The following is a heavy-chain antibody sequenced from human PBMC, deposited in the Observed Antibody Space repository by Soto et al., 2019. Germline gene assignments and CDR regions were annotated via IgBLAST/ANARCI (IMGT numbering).Heavy chain of an antibody. J-gene: IGHJ4*02. D-gene: IGHD2-15*01. CDR2: ISHDGSNA. V-gene: IGHV3-30*18. Sequence: GGSLRLSCAASGFTFRYYGMHWVRQAPGKGLECVAVISHDGSNAFYADSVKGRFTISRDNSKNMLYLQMNSLKPEDTAVYYCAKDRGGDCSDNACYFGGDYWGRGNLVTVSS. CDR1: GFTFRYYG. CDR3: AKDRGGDCSDNACYFGGDY.